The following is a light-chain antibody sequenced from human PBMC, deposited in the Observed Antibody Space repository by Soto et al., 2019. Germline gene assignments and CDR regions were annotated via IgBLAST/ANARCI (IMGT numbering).Light chain of an antibody. J-gene: IGLJ2*01. Sequence: QAVLTQSSSASASLGSSVKLTCTLSSGHSSYIIAWHQQQPGKAPRYLMKLEGSGNYNKGSGVPDRFSGSSSGADRYLTISNLQFEDEADYYCETWDSPLNLFGGGTKLTVL. CDR2: LEGSGNY. CDR1: SGHSSYI. V-gene: IGLV4-60*02. CDR3: ETWDSPLNL.